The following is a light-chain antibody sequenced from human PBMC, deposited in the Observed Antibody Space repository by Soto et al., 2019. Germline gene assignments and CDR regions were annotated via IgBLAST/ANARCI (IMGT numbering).Light chain of an antibody. V-gene: IGKV3-20*01. CDR1: QSVSSY. CDR3: QQFSSYPLT. J-gene: IGKJ4*01. CDR2: DAS. Sequence: EIGLTQSPASLSLSPGERANLXCRASQSVSSYLVWYQQKPRQAPRRLIYDASSRANGSPDRFSGGGSATDFTRTISRLEPEDFAVYYGQQFSSYPLTFGGGTKVDIK.